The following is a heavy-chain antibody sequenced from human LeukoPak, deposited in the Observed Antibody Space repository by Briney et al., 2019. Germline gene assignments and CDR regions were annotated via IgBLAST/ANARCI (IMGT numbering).Heavy chain of an antibody. D-gene: IGHD3-9*01. J-gene: IGHJ4*02. Sequence: GGSLRLSCGASEFTFTTFAMSWVRQAPGQGLEWVSAISGSGHATHYADSVKGRFTVSRDNSKNTLYLQMNSLRGDDTAVYYCAKYFDSYGAFDYWGQGTLVTVSS. CDR3: AKYFDSYGAFDY. CDR1: EFTFTTFA. CDR2: ISGSGHAT. V-gene: IGHV3-23*01.